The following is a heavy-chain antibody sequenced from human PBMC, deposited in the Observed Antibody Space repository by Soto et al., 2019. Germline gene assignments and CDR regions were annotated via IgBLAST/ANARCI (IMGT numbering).Heavy chain of an antibody. CDR2: ISGSGGIT. CDR1: GFTFSSYA. V-gene: IGHV3-23*01. Sequence: GGSLRLSCAASGFTFSSYAMSWVRQAPGKGLEWVSAISGSGGITYYVDSVKGRFTISRDNSKNTLYLQMNSLRAEDTAVYYCAKDFQPYYYDSSGYYLFDYWGQGTLVTVSS. J-gene: IGHJ4*02. CDR3: AKDFQPYYYDSSGYYLFDY. D-gene: IGHD3-22*01.